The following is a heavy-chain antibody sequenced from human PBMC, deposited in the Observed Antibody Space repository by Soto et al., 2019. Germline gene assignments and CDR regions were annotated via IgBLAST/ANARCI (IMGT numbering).Heavy chain of an antibody. Sequence: SETLSLTCTISGGSINDYYWNWIRQSPGRGLEWIAYRYYSGSTNYNPSLRSRVTISLDTSKKQFSLKLSSVTDADTAIYYCVGEKNHPSRGLYFYGMDVWGHGTTVTVSS. CDR1: GGSINDYY. J-gene: IGHJ6*02. D-gene: IGHD2-15*01. V-gene: IGHV4-59*01. CDR3: VGEKNHPSRGLYFYGMDV. CDR2: RYYSGST.